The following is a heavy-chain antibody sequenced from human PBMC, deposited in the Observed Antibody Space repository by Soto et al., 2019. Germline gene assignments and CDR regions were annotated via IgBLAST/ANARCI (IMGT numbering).Heavy chain of an antibody. J-gene: IGHJ4*02. Sequence: RGGSLKLSCKGSGYSFTSYWIGWVRQMPVNGLEGMGIIYPGFYDTRYSPSFQGHVTISAHKYIRTAYLQWSSLKASDTSMYYCASGRGRMATTYVDYLGQGTLGTVSS. CDR1: GYSFTSYW. CDR3: ASGRGRMATTYVDY. CDR2: IYPGFYDT. V-gene: IGHV5-51*01. D-gene: IGHD1-1*01.